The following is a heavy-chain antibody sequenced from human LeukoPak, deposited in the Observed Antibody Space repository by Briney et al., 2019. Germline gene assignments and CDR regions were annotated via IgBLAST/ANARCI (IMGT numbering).Heavy chain of an antibody. CDR1: GFTFRTYG. D-gene: IGHD3-16*02. Sequence: PGGSLRLSCAASGFTFRTYGMSWVRQAPGKGLEWVSGISASGGATYYAGSVRGRFTVSRDNSKNTLGLQMDSLRAEDTALYYCVTSGSLRLGELSPIDFWGQGTLVTVSS. J-gene: IGHJ4*02. V-gene: IGHV3-23*01. CDR2: ISASGGAT. CDR3: VTSGSLRLGELSPIDF.